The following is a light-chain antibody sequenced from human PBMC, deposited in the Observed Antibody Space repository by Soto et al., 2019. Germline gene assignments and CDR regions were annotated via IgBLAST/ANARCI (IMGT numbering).Light chain of an antibody. Sequence: DIPMTQSPSSLSASVGDRVTITCRASQSISSYLNWYQQKPGKAPKLLIYAASSLQSGVPSRFSGSGSGTDFTLTISSLQPEDFATYYCQQSYSTHLLTFGGGTKVEIK. J-gene: IGKJ4*01. CDR3: QQSYSTHLLT. CDR1: QSISSY. V-gene: IGKV1-39*01. CDR2: AAS.